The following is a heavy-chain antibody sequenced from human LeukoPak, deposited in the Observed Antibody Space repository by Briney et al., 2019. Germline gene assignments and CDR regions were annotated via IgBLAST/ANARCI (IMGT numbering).Heavy chain of an antibody. CDR3: ASFPISSGYYFNDAFDI. J-gene: IGHJ3*02. D-gene: IGHD3-22*01. CDR1: GGTFSSYA. Sequence: ASVKVSCKASGGTFSSYAISWVRQAPGQGLEWIGRIIPILGIANYAQKFQGRVTITADKSTSTAYMELSSLRSEDTAVYYCASFPISSGYYFNDAFDIWGQGTMVTVSS. V-gene: IGHV1-69*04. CDR2: IIPILGIA.